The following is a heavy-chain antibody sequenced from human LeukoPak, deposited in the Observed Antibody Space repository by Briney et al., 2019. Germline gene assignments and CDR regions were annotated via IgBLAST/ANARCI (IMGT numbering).Heavy chain of an antibody. D-gene: IGHD3-3*01. Sequence: SQTLSLTCTVSGGSISSGGYYWGWIRQPPGKGLEWIGYIYHSGSTYYNPSLKSRVTISVDRSKNQFSLKLGSVTAADTAVYYCARDTRAYYYYGMDVWGQGTTVTVSS. CDR1: GGSISSGGYY. J-gene: IGHJ6*02. CDR3: ARDTRAYYYYGMDV. CDR2: IYHSGST. V-gene: IGHV4-30-2*01.